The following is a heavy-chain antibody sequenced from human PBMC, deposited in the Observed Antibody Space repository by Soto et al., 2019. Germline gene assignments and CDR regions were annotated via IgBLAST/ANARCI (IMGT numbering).Heavy chain of an antibody. CDR3: ARGYCSGGSCQGTFDI. CDR2: IYHSGST. J-gene: IGHJ3*02. V-gene: IGHV4-4*02. CDR1: GGSISSRNW. Sequence: SETLSLTCAVSGGSISSRNWWSWVRQPPGKGVEWIGEIYHSGSTKYDPTLKKRDTKSVDKIKNQYSLKLTYVTAADTAVYYCARGYCSGGSCQGTFDIWGLGTMVT. D-gene: IGHD2-15*01.